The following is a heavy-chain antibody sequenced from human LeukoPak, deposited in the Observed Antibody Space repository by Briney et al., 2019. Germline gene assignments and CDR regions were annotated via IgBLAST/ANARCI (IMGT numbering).Heavy chain of an antibody. D-gene: IGHD5-18*01. Sequence: PGGSLRLSCAASGFTFSSYAMSWVRQAPGKGLEWVSAISGSGGSTYYADSVKGRFTISRDNSKNTLYLQMNSLRAEDTAVYYCAKDRPTADTAMVTGNWYFDLWGRGTLVTVSS. CDR2: ISGSGGST. V-gene: IGHV3-23*01. J-gene: IGHJ2*01. CDR1: GFTFSSYA. CDR3: AKDRPTADTAMVTGNWYFDL.